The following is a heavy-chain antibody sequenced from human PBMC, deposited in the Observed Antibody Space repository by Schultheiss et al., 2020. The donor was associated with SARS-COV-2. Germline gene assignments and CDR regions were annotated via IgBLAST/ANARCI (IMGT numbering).Heavy chain of an antibody. Sequence: GGSLRLSCAASGFTVSSNYMSWVRQAPGKGLEWVSVIYSGGSTYYADSVKGRFTISRDNSKNTLYLQMNSLRAEDTAVYYCARGVGNWNDCYFDYWGQGTLVTVSS. D-gene: IGHD1-1*01. J-gene: IGHJ4*02. CDR2: IYSGGST. CDR3: ARGVGNWNDCYFDY. CDR1: GFTVSSNY. V-gene: IGHV3-66*01.